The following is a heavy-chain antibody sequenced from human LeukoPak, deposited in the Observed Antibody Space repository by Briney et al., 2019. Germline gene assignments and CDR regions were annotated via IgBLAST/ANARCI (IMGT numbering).Heavy chain of an antibody. CDR1: GGSISSYY. CDR2: IYYSGST. Sequence: KPSETLSLTCTVSGGSISSYYWSWIRQPPGKGLEWIGYIYYSGSTYYNPSLKSRVTISVDTSKNQFSLKLSSVTAADTAVYYCVSYYDSSIDYWGQGTLVTVSS. CDR3: VSYYDSSIDY. J-gene: IGHJ4*02. D-gene: IGHD3-22*01. V-gene: IGHV4-59*04.